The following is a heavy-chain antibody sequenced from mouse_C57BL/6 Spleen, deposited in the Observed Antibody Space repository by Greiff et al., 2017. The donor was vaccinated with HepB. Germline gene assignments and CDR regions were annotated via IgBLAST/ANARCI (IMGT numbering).Heavy chain of an antibody. CDR1: GYAFTNYL. J-gene: IGHJ2*01. V-gene: IGHV1-54*01. CDR2: INPGSGGT. Sequence: LQESGAELVRPGTSVKVSCKASGYAFTNYLIEWVKQRPGQGLEWIGVINPGSGGTNYNEKFKGKATLTADKSSSTAYMQLSSLTSEDSAVYFCATYYSNLDYWGQGTTLTVSS. D-gene: IGHD2-5*01. CDR3: ATYYSNLDY.